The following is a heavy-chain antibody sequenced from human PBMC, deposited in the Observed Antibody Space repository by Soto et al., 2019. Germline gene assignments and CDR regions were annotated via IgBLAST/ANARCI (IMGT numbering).Heavy chain of an antibody. CDR1: GGSVSSGSYY. CDR3: ARLRSGSYAPFDY. D-gene: IGHD1-26*01. Sequence: PSETLSLTCTVSGGSVSSGSYYWSWIRQPPGKGLEWIGYIYYSGSTNYNPSLKSRVTISVDTSKNQFSPKLSSVTAADTAVYHCARLRSGSYAPFDYWGQGTLVTVSS. CDR2: IYYSGST. V-gene: IGHV4-61*01. J-gene: IGHJ4*02.